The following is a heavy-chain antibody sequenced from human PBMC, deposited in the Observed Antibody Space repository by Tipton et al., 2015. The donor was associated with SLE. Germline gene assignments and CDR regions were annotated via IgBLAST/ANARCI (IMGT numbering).Heavy chain of an antibody. D-gene: IGHD2-21*02. CDR1: GGSISSHY. J-gene: IGHJ5*02. CDR2: IYYSGNT. Sequence: TLSLTCSVSGGSISSHYWSWFRQPPGKGLGWIGYIYYSGNTKYNPSLKSRVTISVDTSKNQFSLKLSSVTAADTAVYYCAREEGDYYNYAWFDPWGQGTLVTVSS. V-gene: IGHV4-59*11. CDR3: AREEGDYYNYAWFDP.